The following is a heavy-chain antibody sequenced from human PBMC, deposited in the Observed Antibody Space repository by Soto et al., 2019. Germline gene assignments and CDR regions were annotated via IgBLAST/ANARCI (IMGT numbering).Heavy chain of an antibody. V-gene: IGHV3-30*18. Sequence: GGSLRLSCAASGFTFSSYGMHWVRQAPGKGLEWVAVISYDGSNKYYADSVKGRFTISRDNSKNTLYLQMNSLRAEDTAVYYCAKEYSSSRYYYYYGMDVWGQGTTVTVSS. CDR1: GFTFSSYG. CDR2: ISYDGSNK. J-gene: IGHJ6*02. D-gene: IGHD6-6*01. CDR3: AKEYSSSRYYYYYGMDV.